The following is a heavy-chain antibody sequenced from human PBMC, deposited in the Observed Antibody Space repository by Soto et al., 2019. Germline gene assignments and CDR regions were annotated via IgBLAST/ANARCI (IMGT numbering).Heavy chain of an antibody. CDR2: TYYRSKWNY. V-gene: IGHV6-1*01. CDR1: GDSVSAHSAA. CDR3: VSKQIATLALYGMDV. Sequence: SQTLSLTCAISGDSVSAHSAAWNWIRQSPSRGLEWLGRTYYRSKWNYDYAESVKSRMTITPDTSNNHFSLQLNSVTPEDTAVYYCVSKQIATLALYGMDVWGQGTTVTVSS. D-gene: IGHD4-4*01. J-gene: IGHJ6*02.